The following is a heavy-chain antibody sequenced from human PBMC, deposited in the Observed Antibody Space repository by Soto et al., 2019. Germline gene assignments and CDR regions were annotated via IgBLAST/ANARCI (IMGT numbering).Heavy chain of an antibody. CDR3: ERDGAFRRQKLAWTLHWFFDF. V-gene: IGHV1-2*02. J-gene: IGHJ2*01. CDR1: GYTFNGYD. D-gene: IGHD3-3*02. Sequence: QVQLVQSGAEVKNPGASVQVSCRASGYTFNGYDLHWVRQSPGEGPEWMGWINPHTGGTNYAQKFEGRVRMTGDTSIRTANMELNRLRPDDTALYYCERDGAFRRQKLAWTLHWFFDFWGRGTQVTFSS. CDR2: INPHTGGT.